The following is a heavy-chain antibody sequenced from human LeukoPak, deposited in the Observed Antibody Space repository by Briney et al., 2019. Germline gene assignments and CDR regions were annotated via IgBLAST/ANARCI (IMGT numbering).Heavy chain of an antibody. V-gene: IGHV3-30*18. CDR3: AKVFYGGNSAGNDY. Sequence: PGGSLRLSRAASGFTFSSYGMHWVRQAPGKGLEWVAVISYDGSNKYYADSVKGRFTISRDNSKNTLYLQMNSLRAEDTAVYYCAKVFYGGNSAGNDYWGQGTLVTVSS. J-gene: IGHJ4*02. CDR2: ISYDGSNK. D-gene: IGHD4-23*01. CDR1: GFTFSSYG.